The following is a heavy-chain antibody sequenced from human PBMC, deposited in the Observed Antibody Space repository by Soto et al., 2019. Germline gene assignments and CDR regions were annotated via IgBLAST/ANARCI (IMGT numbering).Heavy chain of an antibody. CDR1: GYTFTSYG. CDR2: ISAYNGNT. D-gene: IGHD2-21*02. Sequence: QVQLVQSGAEVKKPGASVKVSCKASGYTFTSYGISWVRQAPGQGLEWMGWISAYNGNTNYAQKHQGRVTMPADTSTSTAYMELRSLRSDDTAVYYCAGLTYCGGDCYWGDGFDIWGQGTMVTVSS. J-gene: IGHJ3*02. V-gene: IGHV1-18*04. CDR3: AGLTYCGGDCYWGDGFDI.